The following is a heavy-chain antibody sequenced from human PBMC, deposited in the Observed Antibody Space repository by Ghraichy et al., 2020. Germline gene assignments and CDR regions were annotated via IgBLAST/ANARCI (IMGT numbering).Heavy chain of an antibody. CDR2: IYYSGST. D-gene: IGHD3-3*01. Sequence: SETLSLTCTVSGGSISSGGYYWSWIRQHPGKGLEWIGYIYYSGSTYYNPSLKSRVTISVDTSKNQFSLKLSSVTAADTALYYCARGWGDFWSSHLGFDYWGQGTLVTVAS. V-gene: IGHV4-31*03. J-gene: IGHJ4*02. CDR3: ARGWGDFWSSHLGFDY. CDR1: GGSISSGGYY.